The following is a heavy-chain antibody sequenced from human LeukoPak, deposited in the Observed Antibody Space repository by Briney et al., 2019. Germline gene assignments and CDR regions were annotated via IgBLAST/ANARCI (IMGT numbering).Heavy chain of an antibody. CDR3: ARDNDSRDPPHFDY. V-gene: IGHV1-18*01. D-gene: IGHD3-16*01. CDR1: GYTFSSYG. CDR2: ISAYNGNT. J-gene: IGHJ4*02. Sequence: ASVKVSCKASGYTFSSYGISWVRQAPGQGLEWMGWISAYNGNTNYAQKLQGRVTMTTDTSTSTAYMELRSLRSEDTAVYYCARDNDSRDPPHFDYWGQGTLVTVSS.